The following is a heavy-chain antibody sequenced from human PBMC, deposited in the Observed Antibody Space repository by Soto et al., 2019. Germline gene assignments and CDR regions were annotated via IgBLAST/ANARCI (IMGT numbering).Heavy chain of an antibody. D-gene: IGHD3-22*01. V-gene: IGHV3-53*02. J-gene: IGHJ3*02. CDR3: ARDSGSGNYYDSRDAFDI. CDR1: GFTVSSNY. Sequence: EVQLVETGGGLIQPGGSLRLSCAASGFTVSSNYMSWVRQAPGKGREWVSVIYSGGSTYYEDSVKGRFTISRDNSKNTLYLQMNSLRAQDTAVYYCARDSGSGNYYDSRDAFDIWGQGTMVTVSS. CDR2: IYSGGST.